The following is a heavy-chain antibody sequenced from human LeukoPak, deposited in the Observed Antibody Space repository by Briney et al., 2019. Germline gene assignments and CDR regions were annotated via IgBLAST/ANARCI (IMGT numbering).Heavy chain of an antibody. CDR1: GGSISSYY. J-gene: IGHJ5*02. CDR3: ARQGGSSWSYNWFDP. V-gene: IGHV4-4*09. Sequence: PSETLSLTCTVSGGSISSYYWSWVRQPPGKGLEWIGYIYTSGSTNCNPSLKSRVTISVDTSKNQFSLKLSSVTAADTAVYYCARQGGSSWSYNWFDPWGQGTLVTVSS. CDR2: IYTSGST. D-gene: IGHD6-13*01.